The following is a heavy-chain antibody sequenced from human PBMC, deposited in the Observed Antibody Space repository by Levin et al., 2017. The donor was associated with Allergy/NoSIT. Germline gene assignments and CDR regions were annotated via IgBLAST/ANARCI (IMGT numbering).Heavy chain of an antibody. CDR1: GFTFSSYY. Sequence: PAASVKVSCAASGFTFSSYYMHWVRQAPGKGLAWVSNIHTDTSVTNYADSAKGRFTISRDNAKNTLYLQMNSLRAEDTAVYYCARGGCSATSCLDYWGQGTLVTVSS. D-gene: IGHD2-15*01. CDR3: ARGGCSATSCLDY. J-gene: IGHJ4*02. V-gene: IGHV3-74*01. CDR2: IHTDTSVT.